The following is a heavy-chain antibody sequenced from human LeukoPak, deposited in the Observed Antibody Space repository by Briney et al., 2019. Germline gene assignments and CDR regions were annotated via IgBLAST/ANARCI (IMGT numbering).Heavy chain of an antibody. CDR2: ISYDGSNK. D-gene: IGHD6-6*01. V-gene: IGHV3-30*03. Sequence: GGSLRLSCAASGFTFSSYGMHWVRQAPGKGLEWVAVISYDGSNKYYADSVKGRFTISRDNSKNTLYLQMNSLRAEDTAVYYCARAAQQLVPDFDYWGQGTLVTVSS. CDR1: GFTFSSYG. CDR3: ARAAQQLVPDFDY. J-gene: IGHJ4*02.